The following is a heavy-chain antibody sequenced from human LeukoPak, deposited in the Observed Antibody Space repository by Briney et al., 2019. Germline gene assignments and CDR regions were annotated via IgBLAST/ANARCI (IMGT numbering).Heavy chain of an antibody. J-gene: IGHJ3*02. D-gene: IGHD4-17*01. CDR2: SNPNSGGT. CDR1: GYTFTGYY. Sequence: ASVKLSCKASGYTFTGYYMHCARQAPGQGLEWIGWSNPNSGGTNYAQKFQGRVTMTRDTSISTAYMELSRLRSDDTAVYYCARDGNGARNDAFDIWGQGTMVTVSS. V-gene: IGHV1-2*02. CDR3: ARDGNGARNDAFDI.